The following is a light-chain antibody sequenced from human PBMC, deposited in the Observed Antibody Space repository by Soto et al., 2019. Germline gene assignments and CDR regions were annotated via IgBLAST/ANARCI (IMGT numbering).Light chain of an antibody. J-gene: IGKJ1*01. CDR2: GAS. CDR1: QSVVSNF. CDR3: QQYGNSPWT. V-gene: IGKV3-20*01. Sequence: EIVLTQSPGTLSLSPGERATLSCRASQSVVSNFLAWYQQKPGQAPRLLIHGASNRATGIPDRFSGSGSGTEFTLTISRLEPEDFALYHCQQYGNSPWTFGQGTKVEI.